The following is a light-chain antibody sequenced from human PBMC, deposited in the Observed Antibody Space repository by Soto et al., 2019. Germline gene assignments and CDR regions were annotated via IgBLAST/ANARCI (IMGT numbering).Light chain of an antibody. CDR3: QQYNTCPWT. V-gene: IGKV3-15*01. J-gene: IGKJ1*01. Sequence: EIVMTQSPATLSVSPGGRATLSCRASQSISDTLAWYQQKPGQAPRLLIYGASKRATVYPARFSGSGSGTDFTPTISSLQSVDFEVYYSQQYNTCPWTFGQGTKGELK. CDR1: QSISDT. CDR2: GAS.